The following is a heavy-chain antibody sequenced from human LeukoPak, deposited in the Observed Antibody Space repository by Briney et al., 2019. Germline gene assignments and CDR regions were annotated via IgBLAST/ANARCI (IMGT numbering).Heavy chain of an antibody. Sequence: GASVKVSCKASSYTFTNYGISWVRQAPGQGLEWMGWISVYNGNTHYAQKFQGRVTMTTDTSTNTVYMELRSLRPDDTAVYYCARLLGDSESYYGMGVWGQGTTVTVSS. CDR3: ARLLGDSESYYGMGV. CDR1: SYTFTNYG. J-gene: IGHJ6*02. V-gene: IGHV1-18*01. CDR2: ISVYNGNT. D-gene: IGHD3-16*01.